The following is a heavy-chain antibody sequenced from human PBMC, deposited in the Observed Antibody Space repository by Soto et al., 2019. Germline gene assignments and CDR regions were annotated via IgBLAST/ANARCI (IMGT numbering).Heavy chain of an antibody. D-gene: IGHD4-4*01. J-gene: IGHJ4*02. Sequence: PSETLSLTCTVSGYSISSGYFWAWIRQPPGKGLEWIGNIAHGGTTHYNPSLKSRVSISVDTSKNQFSLNLGFVTAADTAVYYCGRDDYNNYGDPGGWGQGTRVTVS. CDR3: GRDDYNNYGDPGG. CDR1: GYSISSGYF. CDR2: IAHGGTT. V-gene: IGHV4-38-2*02.